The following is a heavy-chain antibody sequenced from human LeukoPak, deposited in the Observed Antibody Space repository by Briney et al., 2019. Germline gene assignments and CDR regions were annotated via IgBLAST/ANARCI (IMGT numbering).Heavy chain of an antibody. V-gene: IGHV4-34*01. CDR3: ARVKDYYGSGSYYFDY. D-gene: IGHD3-10*01. Sequence: PSETLSLTCAVYGGPFSGYYWSWIRQPPGKGLEWIGEINRSGSTNYNPSLKSRVTISVDTSKNQFSLKLSSVTAADTAVYYCARVKDYYGSGSYYFDYWGQGTLVTVSS. CDR1: GGPFSGYY. CDR2: INRSGST. J-gene: IGHJ4*02.